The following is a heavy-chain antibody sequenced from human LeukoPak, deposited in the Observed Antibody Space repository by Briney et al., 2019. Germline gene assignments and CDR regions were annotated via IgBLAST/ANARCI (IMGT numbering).Heavy chain of an antibody. CDR1: GGSITSYY. CDR3: ARNGGQQLSRSWFDP. CDR2: INHSGGT. V-gene: IGHV4-34*01. J-gene: IGHJ5*02. D-gene: IGHD6-13*01. Sequence: SETLSLTCTVSGGSITSYYWSWIRQPPGKGLEWIGEINHSGGTNYNPSLKSRVTISVDTSKNQFSLKLSSVTAADTAVYYCARNGGQQLSRSWFDPWGQGTLVTVSS.